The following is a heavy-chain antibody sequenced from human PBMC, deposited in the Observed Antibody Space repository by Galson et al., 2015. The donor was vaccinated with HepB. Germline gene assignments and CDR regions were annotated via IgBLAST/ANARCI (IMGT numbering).Heavy chain of an antibody. CDR1: GFTFSSYA. D-gene: IGHD2-2*01. CDR2: ISGSGGST. J-gene: IGHJ6*02. CDR3: AKGYDLSLRKNYYYGMDV. V-gene: IGHV3-23*01. Sequence: SLRLSCAASGFTFSSYAMSWVRQAPGKGLEWVSAISGSGGSTYYADSVKGRFTISRDNSKNTLYLQMNSLRAEDTAVYYCAKGYDLSLRKNYYYGMDVWGQGTTVTVSS.